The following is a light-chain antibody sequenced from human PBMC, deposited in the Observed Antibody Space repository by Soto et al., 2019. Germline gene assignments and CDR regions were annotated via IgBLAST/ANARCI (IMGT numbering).Light chain of an antibody. V-gene: IGKV3-15*01. CDR3: QQRDNWSSVT. Sequence: EIVMTQSPATLSVSPGERATLSCRASQSVSSNLAWYQQKPGQAPRLLIYAASTRATGIPARFSGSGSGTDFTLTISSLEPEDFAVYYCQQRDNWSSVTFGGGTKVDI. J-gene: IGKJ4*01. CDR2: AAS. CDR1: QSVSSN.